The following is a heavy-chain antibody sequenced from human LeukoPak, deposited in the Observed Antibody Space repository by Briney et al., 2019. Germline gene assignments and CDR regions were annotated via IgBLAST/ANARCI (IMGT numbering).Heavy chain of an antibody. CDR2: ISASYGST. CDR1: GFTFSSYA. Sequence: RGGSLRLSCAASGFTFSSYAMSWVRQAPGKGLEWVSAISASYGSTYYADSVRGRFTISRDNSKNTLYLQMNSLRAEDTAVYYCAKDRYYDSGGLYYFDYWGQGTLVTVSS. J-gene: IGHJ4*02. V-gene: IGHV3-23*01. D-gene: IGHD3-22*01. CDR3: AKDRYYDSGGLYYFDY.